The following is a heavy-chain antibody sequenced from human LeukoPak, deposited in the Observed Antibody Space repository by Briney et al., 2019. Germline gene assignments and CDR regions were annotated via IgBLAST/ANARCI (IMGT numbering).Heavy chain of an antibody. CDR2: VSANGDTI. Sequence: RPGGSLRLSCAASGFTFTIYEMNWVRQAPGKGLEWISYVSANGDTIYYADSVRGRFTISRDNAKNSLYLQMNSLRAEDAAVYYCVSAYGGLLDHWGQGTLVTVSS. CDR1: GFTFTIYE. V-gene: IGHV3-48*03. D-gene: IGHD3-16*01. CDR3: VSAYGGLLDH. J-gene: IGHJ4*02.